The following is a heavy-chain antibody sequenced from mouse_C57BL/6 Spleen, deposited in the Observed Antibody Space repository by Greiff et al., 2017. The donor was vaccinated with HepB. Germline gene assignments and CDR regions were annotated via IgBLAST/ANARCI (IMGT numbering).Heavy chain of an antibody. CDR3: ARLPPYDMDY. CDR1: GYTFTSYW. V-gene: IGHV1-55*01. CDR2: IYPGSGST. D-gene: IGHD5-5*01. Sequence: QVQLQQPGAELVKPGASVKMSCKASGYTFTSYWITWVKQRPGQGLEWIGDIYPGSGSTNYNEKFKSKATLTVDTTSSTAYMQLSSLTSEDAEVYDYARLPPYDMDYWGQGTTVTVSS. J-gene: IGHJ4*01.